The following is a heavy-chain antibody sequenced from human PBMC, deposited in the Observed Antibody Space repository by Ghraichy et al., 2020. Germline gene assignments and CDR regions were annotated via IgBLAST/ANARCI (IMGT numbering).Heavy chain of an antibody. CDR2: IYYSGST. Sequence: SETLSLTCTVSGGSISSYYWSWIRQPPGKGLEWIGYIYYSGSTNYNPSLKSRVTISVDTSKNQFSLKLSSVTAADTAVYYCARDRHHYYDFWSGYSGFDPWGQGTLVTVSS. D-gene: IGHD3-3*01. CDR1: GGSISSYY. J-gene: IGHJ5*02. V-gene: IGHV4-59*01. CDR3: ARDRHHYYDFWSGYSGFDP.